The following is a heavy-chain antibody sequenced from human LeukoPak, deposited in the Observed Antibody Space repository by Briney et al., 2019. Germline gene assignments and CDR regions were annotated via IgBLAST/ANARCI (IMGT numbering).Heavy chain of an antibody. Sequence: SGGSLRLSCAASGFTFSSYWMSWVRQAPGKGLEWISYIGTSTSDVSYADSVKGRFTISRDNAKNSLYLQMNSLRVEDTAVYYCARDHVWAFDIWGRGTLVTVSS. D-gene: IGHD2-21*01. J-gene: IGHJ3*02. V-gene: IGHV3-48*01. CDR1: GFTFSSYW. CDR2: IGTSTSDV. CDR3: ARDHVWAFDI.